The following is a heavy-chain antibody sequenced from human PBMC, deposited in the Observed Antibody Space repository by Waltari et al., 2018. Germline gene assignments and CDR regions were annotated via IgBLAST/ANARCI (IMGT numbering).Heavy chain of an antibody. CDR2: ISSSGSPI. J-gene: IGHJ4*02. D-gene: IGHD6-13*01. CDR1: GFTFSSSE. V-gene: IGHV3-48*03. Sequence: EVQLVESGGGLVQPGGSLRLSCAASGFTFSSSEMNWVRQAPGKGLEWVSYISSSGSPIYYADSVKGRFTISRDNAKSSLYLQMNSLRAEDTAVYYCAREVASAGTDYYFDYWGQGTLVTVSS. CDR3: AREVASAGTDYYFDY.